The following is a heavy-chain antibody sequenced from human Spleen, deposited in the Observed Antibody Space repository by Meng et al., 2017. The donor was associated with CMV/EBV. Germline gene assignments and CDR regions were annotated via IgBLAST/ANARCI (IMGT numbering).Heavy chain of an antibody. CDR1: GYTFTVNQ. Sequence: KVSCSASGYTFTVNQLHWVRQAPGQGLEWMGWMNPKTGDTKYAPKLQGRVTMTRDTSINTGYMELRSLKSDDTAVYYCARASTHIDYWAQGTLVTVSS. D-gene: IGHD5/OR15-5a*01. CDR3: ARASTHIDY. CDR2: MNPKTGDT. J-gene: IGHJ4*02. V-gene: IGHV1-2*02.